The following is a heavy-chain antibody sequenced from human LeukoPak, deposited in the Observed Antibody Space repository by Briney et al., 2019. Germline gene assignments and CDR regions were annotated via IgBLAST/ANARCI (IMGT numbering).Heavy chain of an antibody. D-gene: IGHD6-13*01. J-gene: IGHJ3*02. CDR3: AREGYSSSWYSEAFDI. CDR1: GYTFTSYD. V-gene: IGHV1-8*01. CDR2: MNPNSGNT. Sequence: GASVKVSCKASGYTFTSYDINWVRQATGQGLEWMGWMNPNSGNTGYAQKFQGRVTMTRNTSISTAYMELSSLRSEDTAVYYCAREGYSSSWYSEAFDIWGQGTMVTVSS.